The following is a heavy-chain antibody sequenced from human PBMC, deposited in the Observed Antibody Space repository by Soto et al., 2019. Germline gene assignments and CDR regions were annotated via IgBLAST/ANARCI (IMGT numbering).Heavy chain of an antibody. CDR3: ARRPDSRGYFDS. V-gene: IGHV4-39*01. CDR1: GGSINRSSHY. J-gene: IGHJ4*02. Sequence: QMQLQESGPGLVKPSETVSLTCNVSGGSINRSSHYWGWIRQPPGKGLVWIGNTFYSGSAFYNPSLKSRVTISVDTSKNQLSLKLTSVTAADTAVYYCARRPDSRGYFDSWGQGTLVTVSS. D-gene: IGHD4-4*01. CDR2: TFYSGSA.